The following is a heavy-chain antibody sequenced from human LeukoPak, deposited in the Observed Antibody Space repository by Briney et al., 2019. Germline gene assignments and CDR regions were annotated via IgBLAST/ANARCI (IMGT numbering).Heavy chain of an antibody. J-gene: IGHJ5*02. V-gene: IGHV1-2*06. CDR3: ARGYCSGGSCYSVENWFDP. CDR2: INPNSGGT. D-gene: IGHD2-15*01. CDR1: GYTFTGYY. Sequence: ASVKVSCKAAGYTFTGYYMFRVRQAPGQGPEWMGRINPNSGGTNYAQKFQGRVTMTRDTSISTAYMELSRLRSDDTAVYYCARGYCSGGSCYSVENWFDPWGQGTLVTVSS.